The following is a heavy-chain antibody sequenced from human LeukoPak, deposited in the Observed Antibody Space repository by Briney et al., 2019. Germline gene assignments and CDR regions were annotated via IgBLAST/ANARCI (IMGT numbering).Heavy chain of an antibody. CDR1: GFTFSNYL. V-gene: IGHV3-21*01. Sequence: GGSLRLSCAVSGFTFSNYLMYWVRQTPGKGLEWVSAISSTSDYTAYADSVKGRFTISRDNAKNSLYLQMNSLRAEDTAVYYCAELGITMIGGVWGKGTTVTISS. CDR3: AELGITMIGGV. CDR2: ISSTSDYT. J-gene: IGHJ6*04. D-gene: IGHD3-10*02.